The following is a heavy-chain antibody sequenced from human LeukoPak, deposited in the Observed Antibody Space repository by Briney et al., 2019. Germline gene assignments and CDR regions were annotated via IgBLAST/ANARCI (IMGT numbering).Heavy chain of an antibody. CDR3: ARDRYYEPLDY. V-gene: IGHV4-34*01. CDR2: INHSGST. J-gene: IGHJ4*02. CDR1: GGSFSGYY. Sequence: SETLSLTCVVNGGSFSGYYWSWIRQPPGKGLEWIGEINHSGSTNYIPSLKSRVTISVGTSKNQFSLQLRSVTAADTAVYYCARDRYYEPLDYWGQGTLVTVST. D-gene: IGHD3-22*01.